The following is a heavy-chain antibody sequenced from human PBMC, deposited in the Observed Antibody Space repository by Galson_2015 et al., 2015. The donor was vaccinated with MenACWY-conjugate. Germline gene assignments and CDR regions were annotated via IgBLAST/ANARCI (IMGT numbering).Heavy chain of an antibody. V-gene: IGHV3-74*01. D-gene: IGHD3-10*01. CDR1: GFTFSSYW. CDR3: ASFLWVRAGKSYGMDV. CDR2: INSDGSST. Sequence: LRLSCAVSGFTFSSYWMHWVRQAPGKGLVWVARINSDGSSTSYADSVKGRFTISRDNAKNTLYLQMNSLRAEDTAVYYCASFLWVRAGKSYGMDVWGQGTTVTVSS. J-gene: IGHJ6*02.